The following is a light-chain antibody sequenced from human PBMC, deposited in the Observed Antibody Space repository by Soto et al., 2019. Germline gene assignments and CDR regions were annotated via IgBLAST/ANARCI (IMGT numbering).Light chain of an antibody. J-gene: IGKJ4*01. CDR2: GAS. CDR3: QQYGSPPLT. Sequence: ESVLTQSPGTLSVSPGEIATLSCRASQSVSSSYLAWYQQRPGQAPRLLIHGASSRATGIPDRLSGCGSGTDFTLTISRLEPDDFAVYYWQQYGSPPLTFGGGTKVEIK. V-gene: IGKV3-20*01. CDR1: QSVSSSY.